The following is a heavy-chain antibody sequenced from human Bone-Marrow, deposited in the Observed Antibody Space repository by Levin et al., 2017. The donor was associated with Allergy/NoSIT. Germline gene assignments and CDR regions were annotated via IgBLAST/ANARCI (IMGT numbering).Heavy chain of an antibody. CDR2: IKEDGSEK. CDR3: GIMVRRDPIDY. Sequence: SGGSLRLSCAASGFTFSTYWMSWVRQAPGKGLEWVANIKEDGSEKYYVDSVKGRFTISRDNAKNSLYLQINSLRAEDTAIYYCGIMVRRDPIDYWGQGTLVTVSS. D-gene: IGHD3-10*01. V-gene: IGHV3-7*02. CDR1: GFTFSTYW. J-gene: IGHJ4*02.